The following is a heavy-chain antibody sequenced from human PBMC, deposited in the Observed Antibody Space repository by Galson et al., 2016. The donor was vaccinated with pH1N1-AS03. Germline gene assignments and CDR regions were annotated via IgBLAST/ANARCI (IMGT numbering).Heavy chain of an antibody. V-gene: IGHV3-11*04. CDR3: TRYARGPSF. CDR1: GFTFSDNH. CDR2: ISESGSGT. Sequence: SLRLSCAAPGFTFSDNHMSWIRQAPGRGLEYIGYISESGSGTAYRDSVKGRFTISRDNAKNSLYLQMNSLRAEDTAVYYCTRYARGPSFGGQGTLVTVSS. J-gene: IGHJ4*02.